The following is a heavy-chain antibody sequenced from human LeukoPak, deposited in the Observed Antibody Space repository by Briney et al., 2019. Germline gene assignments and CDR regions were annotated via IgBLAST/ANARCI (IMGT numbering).Heavy chain of an antibody. CDR2: INPNSGGT. V-gene: IGHV1-2*02. CDR1: GYTFTGYY. D-gene: IGHD3-3*01. J-gene: IGHJ4*02. CDR3: ARPNFWSGYYNDY. Sequence: ASVKVSCKASGYTFTGYYMHWVRQAPGQGLEWMGWINPNSGGTNYAQKFQGRVTMTRDTSISTAYMELSRLRSDDTAVYYCARPNFWSGYYNDYWGQGTLVTVSS.